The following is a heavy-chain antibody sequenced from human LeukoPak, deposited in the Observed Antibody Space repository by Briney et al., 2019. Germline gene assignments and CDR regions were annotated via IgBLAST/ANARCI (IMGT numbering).Heavy chain of an antibody. CDR2: ISTSGST. V-gene: IGHV4-61*02. Sequence: NPSETLSLTCTVSGGSISSGNYHWSWIRQPAGKGLEWIGRISTSGSTNYNPSLKSRVTISRDTFRNHFSLKLSSVTAADTAVYYCARSPYCTNGVCYPDYYYYMDVWGKGTTVTVPS. D-gene: IGHD2-8*01. CDR3: ARSPYCTNGVCYPDYYYYMDV. J-gene: IGHJ6*03. CDR1: GGSISSGNYH.